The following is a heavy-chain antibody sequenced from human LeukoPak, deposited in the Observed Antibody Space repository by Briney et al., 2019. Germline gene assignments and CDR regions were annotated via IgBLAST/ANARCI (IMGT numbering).Heavy chain of an antibody. D-gene: IGHD1-26*01. CDR3: ARGRSGSYFDS. CDR1: GFTFSSYD. V-gene: IGHV3-13*04. Sequence: GRSLRLSCAAPGFTFSSYDMHWVRHATGKGLEWVSAISTTGDTYYPGSVKGRFTISRENAKSSLYLQMNSLSAEDTAVYYCARGRSGSYFDSWGQGTLVAVSS. CDR2: ISTTGDT. J-gene: IGHJ4*02.